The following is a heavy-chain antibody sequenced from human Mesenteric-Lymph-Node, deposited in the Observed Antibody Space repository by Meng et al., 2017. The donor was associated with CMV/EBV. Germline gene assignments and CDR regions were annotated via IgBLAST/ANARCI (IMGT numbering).Heavy chain of an antibody. D-gene: IGHD3-3*01. V-gene: IGHV3-21*04. Sequence: GESLKISCAASGFTVSANFMSWVRQAPGKGLEWVSSISSSSSYIYYADSVKGRFTISRDNAKNSLYLQMNSLRAEDTAVYYCAKDRRGPDYYDFWSGYGMDVWGQGTTVTVSS. J-gene: IGHJ6*02. CDR1: GFTVSANF. CDR2: ISSSSSYI. CDR3: AKDRRGPDYYDFWSGYGMDV.